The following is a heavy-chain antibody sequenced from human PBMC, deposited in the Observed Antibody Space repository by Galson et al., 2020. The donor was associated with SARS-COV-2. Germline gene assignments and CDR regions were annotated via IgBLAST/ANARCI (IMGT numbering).Heavy chain of an antibody. CDR1: GVTFTSYT. CDR3: ARCGWHRPHKLIYEVLCHGLDV. Sequence: GESLKISCVDSGVTFTSYTMTWVRRTPGRGLECVSVISGSGHTTHYADSVKGRFTVSRDNLNSTLFLQMDNLRVEDTATYYCARCGWHRPHKLIYEVLCHGLDVWGHGTTVTVSS. J-gene: IGHJ6*02. D-gene: IGHD2-8*02. CDR2: ISGSGHTT. V-gene: IGHV3-23*01.